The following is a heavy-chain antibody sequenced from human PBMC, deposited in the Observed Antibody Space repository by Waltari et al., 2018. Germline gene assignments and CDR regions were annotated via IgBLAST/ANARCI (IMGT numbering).Heavy chain of an antibody. D-gene: IGHD7-27*01. CDR1: GGSFSGYY. CDR3: AGGPRRGVGIGGYMDV. V-gene: IGHV4-34*01. J-gene: IGHJ6*03. Sequence: QVQLQQWGAGLLKPSETLSLTCAVYGGSFSGYYWSWIRQPPGKGLEWIGEINSSGSTNYHPSLKRRVPKSVETSKDPFSPEPRLVARREPGVYFRAGGPRRGVGIGGYMDVWGKGTTVTVSS. CDR2: INSSGST.